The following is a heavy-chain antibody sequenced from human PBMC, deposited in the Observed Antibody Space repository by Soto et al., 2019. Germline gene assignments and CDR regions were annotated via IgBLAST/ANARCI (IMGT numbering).Heavy chain of an antibody. J-gene: IGHJ6*03. V-gene: IGHV4-34*01. CDR2: INHSGST. Sequence: SETLSLTCAVYGGSFSGYYWSWIRQPPGKGLEWIGEINHSGSTNYNPSLKSRVTISVDTSKNQFSLKLSSVTAADTAVYYCARVVPAAKEYYYYYMDVWGKGTTVTVSS. CDR1: GGSFSGYY. CDR3: ARVVPAAKEYYYYYMDV. D-gene: IGHD2-2*01.